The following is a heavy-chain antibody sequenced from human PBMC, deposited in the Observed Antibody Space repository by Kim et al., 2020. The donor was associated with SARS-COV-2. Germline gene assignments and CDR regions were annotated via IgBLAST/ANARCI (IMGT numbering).Heavy chain of an antibody. J-gene: IGHJ6*02. CDR3: ARDQSMDV. CDR2: GSNK. Sequence: GSNKYYADSVKGRFTISRDNSKNTLYLQMNSLRAEDTAVYYCARDQSMDVWGQGTTDTVSS. V-gene: IGHV3-33*01.